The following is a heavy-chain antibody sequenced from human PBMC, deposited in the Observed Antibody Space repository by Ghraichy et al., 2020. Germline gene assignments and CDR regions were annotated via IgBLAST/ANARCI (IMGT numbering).Heavy chain of an antibody. D-gene: IGHD3-16*01. CDR2: IYYSGST. CDR1: GGSISSSSYY. J-gene: IGHJ4*02. CDR3: ARQFPGLRGYFDY. Sequence: SETLSLTCTVSGGSISSSSYYWGWIRQPPGKGLEWIGSIYYSGSTYYNPSLKSRVTISVDTSKNQFSLKLSSVTAADTAVYYCARQFPGLRGYFDYWGQGTLVTVSS. V-gene: IGHV4-39*01.